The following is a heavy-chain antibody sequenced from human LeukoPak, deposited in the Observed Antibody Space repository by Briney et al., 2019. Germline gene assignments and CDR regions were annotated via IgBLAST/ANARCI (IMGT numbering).Heavy chain of an antibody. J-gene: IGHJ4*02. CDR2: IKHDXSEK. Sequence: PGGSLRLSCAASGFTLSNSWMSWVRQAPGKGLEWVATIKHDXSEKYXXXXVXGRFTISRDNVKNSLFLQMNSLRAEDTAMYYCARDTGAAVWGQGTLVTVSS. D-gene: IGHD2-8*02. V-gene: IGHV3-7*01. CDR3: ARDTGAAV. CDR1: GFTLSNSW.